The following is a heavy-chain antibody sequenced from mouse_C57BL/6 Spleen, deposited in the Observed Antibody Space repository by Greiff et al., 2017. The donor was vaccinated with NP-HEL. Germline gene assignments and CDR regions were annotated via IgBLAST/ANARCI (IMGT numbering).Heavy chain of an antibody. CDR2: IYPSDSET. V-gene: IGHV1-61*01. Sequence: QVQLQQPGAELVRPGSSVKLSCKASGYTFTSYWMDWVKQRPGQGLEWIGNIYPSDSETHYNQKFKDKATLTVDKSSSTAYMQLSSLTSEDSAVYYCARSATTVVANYAMDYWGQGTSVTVSS. D-gene: IGHD1-1*01. CDR3: ARSATTVVANYAMDY. J-gene: IGHJ4*01. CDR1: GYTFTSYW.